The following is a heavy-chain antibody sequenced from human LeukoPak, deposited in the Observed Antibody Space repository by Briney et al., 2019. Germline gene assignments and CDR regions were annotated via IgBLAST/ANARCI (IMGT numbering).Heavy chain of an antibody. CDR2: IYPGDSDT. V-gene: IGHV5-51*01. J-gene: IGHJ2*01. D-gene: IGHD3-22*01. CDR3: ARERGYYYHSGGSADWYFDL. CDR1: GYSFANYW. Sequence: GESLKISCKGSGYSFANYWIAWLRQTPGKGLEWMGIIYPGDSDTRYSPSFQGQVTFSADKSISTAYLQWSSLKASDTAMYYCARERGYYYHSGGSADWYFDLWGHGTLVTVSS.